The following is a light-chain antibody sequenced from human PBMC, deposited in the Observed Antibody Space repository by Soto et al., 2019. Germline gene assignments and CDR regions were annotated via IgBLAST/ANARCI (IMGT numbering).Light chain of an antibody. J-gene: IGLJ1*01. CDR3: SSYTTSNTYV. CDR2: EVN. V-gene: IGLV2-14*01. Sequence: QSALTQPASVSGSPGQSITFSCTGTSSDIGVYNYVSWYQQHPGKAPKLMIYEVNNRPSGVSNRFSGSKSGNTASLTISGLQAEDEADYYCSSYTTSNTYVFGTGTKVTDL. CDR1: SSDIGVYNY.